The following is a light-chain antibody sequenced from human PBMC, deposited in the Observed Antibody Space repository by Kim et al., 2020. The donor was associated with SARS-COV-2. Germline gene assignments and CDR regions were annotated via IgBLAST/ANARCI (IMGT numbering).Light chain of an antibody. J-gene: IGLJ7*01. CDR3: QAWDSSTGG. CDR2: QDS. Sequence: SYELTQPPSVSVSPGQTASITCSGDKLGDKYACWYQQKPGQSPVLVIYQDSKRPSGIPERFSGFNSGNTATMTISGTQAMDEDDYYCQAWDSSTGGFG. CDR1: KLGDKY. V-gene: IGLV3-1*01.